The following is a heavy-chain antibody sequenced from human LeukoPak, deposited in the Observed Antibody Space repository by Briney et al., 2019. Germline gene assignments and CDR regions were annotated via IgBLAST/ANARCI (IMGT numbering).Heavy chain of an antibody. CDR1: GFTFSSYE. V-gene: IGHV3-48*03. CDR2: ISSSGSTI. D-gene: IGHD2-21*02. J-gene: IGHJ6*03. Sequence: GGSLRLSCAASGFTFSSYEMNWVRQAPGKGLEWVSYISSSGSTIYYADSVKGRFTISRDNAKNSLYLQMNSLRAEDTAVYYCARRGGDGTSYYYYYYMDVWGKGTTVTVSS. CDR3: ARRGGDGTSYYYYYYMDV.